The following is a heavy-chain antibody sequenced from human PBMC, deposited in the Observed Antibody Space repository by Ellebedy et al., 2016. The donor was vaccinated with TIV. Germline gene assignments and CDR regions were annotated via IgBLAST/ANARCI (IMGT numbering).Heavy chain of an antibody. CDR3: ARDQSIAAAGTYYFDY. CDR1: GFTFNSYA. J-gene: IGHJ4*02. Sequence: GGSLRLXCAASGFTFNSYAMNWVRQAPGKGLEWVANIKQDGSEKYYVDSVKGRFSISRDNAKNSLYLQMNSLRAEDTAVYYCARDQSIAAAGTYYFDYWGQGTLVTVSS. CDR2: IKQDGSEK. V-gene: IGHV3-7*01. D-gene: IGHD6-13*01.